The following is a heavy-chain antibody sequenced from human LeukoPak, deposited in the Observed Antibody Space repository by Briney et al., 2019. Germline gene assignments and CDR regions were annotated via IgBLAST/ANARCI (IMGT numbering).Heavy chain of an antibody. D-gene: IGHD2-21*01. CDR3: AKAHQPNHYFSPDY. Sequence: GGSLRLSCAASGFTFSSYAMSWVRQAPGKGLEWVSGISGSGGSTYYADSVKGRFTISRDNSKNTLYLQMNSLRAEDTAVYYCAKAHQPNHYFSPDYWGQGTLVTVSS. V-gene: IGHV3-23*01. J-gene: IGHJ4*02. CDR2: ISGSGGST. CDR1: GFTFSSYA.